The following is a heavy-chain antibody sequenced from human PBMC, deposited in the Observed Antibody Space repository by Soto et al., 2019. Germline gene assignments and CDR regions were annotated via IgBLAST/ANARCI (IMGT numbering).Heavy chain of an antibody. J-gene: IGHJ5*02. D-gene: IGHD2-15*01. Sequence: QVQLVQSGAEVKKPGSSVKVSCKASGGTFSIYTISWVRQAPGQGLEWMGGSANSAQKFQGRLTVTADESTSTVYLELSSLTSEDTAVYYCAIEGPPDIAWFDPWCQGTLVSVSS. CDR3: AIEGPPDIAWFDP. CDR2: SA. V-gene: IGHV1-69*01. CDR1: GGTFSIYT.